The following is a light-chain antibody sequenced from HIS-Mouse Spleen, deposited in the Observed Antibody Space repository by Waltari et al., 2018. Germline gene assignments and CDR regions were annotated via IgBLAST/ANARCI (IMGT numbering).Light chain of an antibody. J-gene: IGKJ4*01. CDR1: QSVSSY. CDR3: QQRSNWPPT. CDR2: DAS. Sequence: EIVLTQSPATLSLSPGERPTLSCRASQSVSSYLAWYQQKPGQARRLLRCDASNRATGIPARFSGSGSGTDFTLTISSLEPEDFAVYYCQQRSNWPPTFGGGTKVEIK. V-gene: IGKV3-11*01.